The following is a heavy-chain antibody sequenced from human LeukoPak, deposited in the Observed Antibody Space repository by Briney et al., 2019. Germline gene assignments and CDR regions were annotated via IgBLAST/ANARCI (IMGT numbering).Heavy chain of an antibody. Sequence: ASVKVSCKASGYTFTSYYMHWVRQAPGQGLEWMGIINPSGGSTSYAQKFQGRVTMTRDMSTSTVYMELSSLRSEDTAVYYCARELVGATQRRAFDIWGQGTMVTVSS. D-gene: IGHD1-26*01. CDR1: GYTFTSYY. J-gene: IGHJ3*02. CDR2: INPSGGST. V-gene: IGHV1-46*01. CDR3: ARELVGATQRRAFDI.